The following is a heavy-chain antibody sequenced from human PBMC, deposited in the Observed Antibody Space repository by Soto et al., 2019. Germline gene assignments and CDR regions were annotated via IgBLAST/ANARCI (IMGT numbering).Heavy chain of an antibody. D-gene: IGHD6-13*01. CDR2: IIPIFGTA. CDR1: GGTFTTYD. CDR3: ARVIAHWFDP. J-gene: IGHJ5*02. Sequence: SVKVSCKASGGTFTTYDISWVRQAPGQGLERMGGIIPIFGTANYAQKFQGRVTITADESTSTAYMELSSLRSEDTAVYYCARVIAHWFDPWGQGTLVTVSS. V-gene: IGHV1-69*13.